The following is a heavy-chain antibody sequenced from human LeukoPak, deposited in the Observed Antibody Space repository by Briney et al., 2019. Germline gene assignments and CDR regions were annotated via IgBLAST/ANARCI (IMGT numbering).Heavy chain of an antibody. CDR1: GFTFSSYG. V-gene: IGHV3-30*03. D-gene: IGHD3-3*01. CDR2: ISYDGSKK. Sequence: GGSLRLSCAASGFTFSSYGMHWVRQAPGKGLEWVAVISYDGSKKYYADSGKGRFTISRDNSKNTLYLQMNRLRAEDRAVYYCATPTITIFHDDYWGQGTLVTVSA. CDR3: ATPTITIFHDDY. J-gene: IGHJ4*02.